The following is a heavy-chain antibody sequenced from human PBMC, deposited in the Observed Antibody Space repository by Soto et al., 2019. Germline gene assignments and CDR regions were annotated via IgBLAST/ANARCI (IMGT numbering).Heavy chain of an antibody. CDR1: GFTFSSYG. CDR2: IWYDGSNK. D-gene: IGHD6-13*01. V-gene: IGHV3-33*01. J-gene: IGHJ3*02. Sequence: GGSLRLSCAASGFTFSSYGMHWVRQAPGKGLEWVAVIWYDGSNKYYADSVKGRFTISRDNSKNTLYLQMNSLRAEDTAVYYCARVNGLYSSSWYDAFDIWGQGTMVTVSS. CDR3: ARVNGLYSSSWYDAFDI.